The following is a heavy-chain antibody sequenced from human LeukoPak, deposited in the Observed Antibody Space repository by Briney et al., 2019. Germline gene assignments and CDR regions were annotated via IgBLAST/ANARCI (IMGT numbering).Heavy chain of an antibody. CDR1: GFTISTYW. Sequence: GGSLRLSCTASGFTISTYWMSWVRQAPGKGLEWVSGTSDRGDYTYYADSVKGRFTISRDTSKNTLYLQMNSLRAEDTALYFCAKKAQYDGHYPLDYWGQGTLVTVPA. CDR3: AKKAQYDGHYPLDY. CDR2: TSDRGDYT. V-gene: IGHV3-23*01. D-gene: IGHD4/OR15-4a*01. J-gene: IGHJ4*02.